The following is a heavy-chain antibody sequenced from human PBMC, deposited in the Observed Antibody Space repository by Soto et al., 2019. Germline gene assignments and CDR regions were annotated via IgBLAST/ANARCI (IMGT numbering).Heavy chain of an antibody. CDR2: INAGNGNT. CDR3: ARVGGLLRGNIVVVQAAIPSSYYYYGMDV. D-gene: IGHD2-2*01. V-gene: IGHV1-3*01. J-gene: IGHJ6*02. CDR1: GYTFTSYA. Sequence: QVQLVQSGAEVKKPGASVKVSCKASGYTFTSYAMHWVRQAPGQRLEWMGWINAGNGNTKYSQKFQGRVTITRDTSASTAYMELSSLRSEDTAVYYCARVGGLLRGNIVVVQAAIPSSYYYYGMDVWGQGTTVTVSS.